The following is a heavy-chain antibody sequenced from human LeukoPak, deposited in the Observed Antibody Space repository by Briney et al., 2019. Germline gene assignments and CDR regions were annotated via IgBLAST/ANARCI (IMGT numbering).Heavy chain of an antibody. J-gene: IGHJ4*02. CDR3: ATEDYGWPKYDY. D-gene: IGHD4-17*01. Sequence: SETLSLTCAVYGGSFSGYYWSWIRLPPGKGLEWIGEINPSGSTNYNPSLKSRVTISVDTSKNQFSLKLSSVTAADTAVYYCATEDYGWPKYDYWGQGTLVTVSS. CDR2: INPSGST. CDR1: GGSFSGYY. V-gene: IGHV4-34*01.